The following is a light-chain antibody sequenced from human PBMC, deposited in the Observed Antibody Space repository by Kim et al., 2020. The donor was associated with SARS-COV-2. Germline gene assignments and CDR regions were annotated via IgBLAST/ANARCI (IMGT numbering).Light chain of an antibody. CDR3: QQYKDWPPYT. CDR1: ESLSNN. Sequence: EMVMTQSPASLSVSPGERATVSCRASESLSNNLAWYQQKPGQAPRLLIYGASTRATGIPARFSGSGSGTEFILTISSLQAEDFAIYYCQQYKDWPPYTFGQGTKLEI. CDR2: GAS. J-gene: IGKJ2*01. V-gene: IGKV3-15*01.